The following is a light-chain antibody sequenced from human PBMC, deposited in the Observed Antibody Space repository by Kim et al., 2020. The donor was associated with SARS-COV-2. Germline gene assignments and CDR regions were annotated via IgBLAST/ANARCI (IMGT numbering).Light chain of an antibody. J-gene: IGKJ1*01. V-gene: IGKV1-39*01. CDR1: QSLSSY. CDR3: QQSYSTPRT. Sequence: ASVGDRVTIHCRASQSLSSYLNWYQQKPGKAPKLLIYAASSLQSGVPSRFSGSGSGTDFTLTISSLQPEDFATYYCQQSYSTPRTFGQGTKVDIK. CDR2: AAS.